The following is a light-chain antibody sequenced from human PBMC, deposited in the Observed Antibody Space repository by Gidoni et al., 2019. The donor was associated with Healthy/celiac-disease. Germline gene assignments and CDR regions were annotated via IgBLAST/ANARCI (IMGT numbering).Light chain of an antibody. CDR1: QSGSSSY. V-gene: IGKV3-20*01. CDR2: GAS. Sequence: VLTQSPATLSLSPGERATLSCRASQSGSSSYLAWYQQKPGQAPRLLIYGASSRTTGIPDRLSGSGSGTDFTLTISRLEPEDFAVYYCQQYGSSPEYTFGQGTNLEIK. J-gene: IGKJ2*01. CDR3: QQYGSSPEYT.